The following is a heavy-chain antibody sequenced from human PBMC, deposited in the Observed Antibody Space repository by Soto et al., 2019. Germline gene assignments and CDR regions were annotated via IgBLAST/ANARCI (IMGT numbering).Heavy chain of an antibody. CDR2: ISSTSNYI. Sequence: GGSMRLSSTASGFTFSTYNRNLVRQAPGKGLEWVSSISSTSNYIYYADSVKGRFTISRDNAQNSLFLQMNSLRVEDTAVYYCARVVYYDSSGYQYWGQGTLVTVSS. CDR1: GFTFSTYN. V-gene: IGHV3-21*06. D-gene: IGHD3-22*01. J-gene: IGHJ4*02. CDR3: ARVVYYDSSGYQY.